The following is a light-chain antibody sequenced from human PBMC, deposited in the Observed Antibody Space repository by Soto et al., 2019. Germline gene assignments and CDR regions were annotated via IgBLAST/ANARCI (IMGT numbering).Light chain of an antibody. CDR1: QAISSA. J-gene: IGKJ4*01. CDR2: DAS. Sequence: AIQLTQSPSSLSASVGDRVTITCRTSQAISSALAWYKQQPGKATKLLIYDASSLESVVPSRFSGSGSGTDFTLTISSLQPADFATYYCQHFNNYVFIFGGGNKVDIK. V-gene: IGKV1D-13*01. CDR3: QHFNNYVFI.